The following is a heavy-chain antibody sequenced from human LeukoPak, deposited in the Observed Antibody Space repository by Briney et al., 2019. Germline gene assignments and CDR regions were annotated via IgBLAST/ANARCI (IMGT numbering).Heavy chain of an antibody. V-gene: IGHV1-18*01. CDR3: ARDTGEWSSDAFDI. Sequence: ASVKVSCKASGYTFTSYGIRWVRQAPGHGLEWMGWISAYNGNTNYAQKLQGRVTMTTDTSTSTAYMELRSLRSDDTAVYYCARDTGEWSSDAFDIWGQGTMVTVSS. CDR2: ISAYNGNT. D-gene: IGHD3-3*01. J-gene: IGHJ3*02. CDR1: GYTFTSYG.